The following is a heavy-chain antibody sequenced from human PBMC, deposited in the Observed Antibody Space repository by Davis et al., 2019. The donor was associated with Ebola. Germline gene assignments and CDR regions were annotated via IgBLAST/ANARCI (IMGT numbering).Heavy chain of an antibody. J-gene: IGHJ2*01. CDR1: GFTFNTYG. Sequence: GESLKISCAVSGFTFNTYGMHWVRQAPGKGLEWVAVISYDGSNKYYADSVKGRFTISRDNSKNTLYLQMSSLRAEDTAVYYCARDLPGGDWYFDLWGRGTLVTVSS. D-gene: IGHD1-14*01. CDR2: ISYDGSNK. CDR3: ARDLPGGDWYFDL. V-gene: IGHV3-30*19.